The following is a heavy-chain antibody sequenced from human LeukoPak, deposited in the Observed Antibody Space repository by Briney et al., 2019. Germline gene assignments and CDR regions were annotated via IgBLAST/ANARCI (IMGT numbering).Heavy chain of an antibody. J-gene: IGHJ6*03. D-gene: IGHD3-3*01. Sequence: SETLSLTCAVSGGSISSGGYSWSWIRQPPGKGLEWIGYIYYSGSTYYNPSLKSRVTISVDTSKNQFSLKLSSVTAADTAVYYCARDGGYDFWGGYSNHYYYMDVWGKGTTVTVSS. CDR2: IYYSGST. CDR3: ARDGGYDFWGGYSNHYYYMDV. CDR1: GGSISSGGYS. V-gene: IGHV4-30-4*07.